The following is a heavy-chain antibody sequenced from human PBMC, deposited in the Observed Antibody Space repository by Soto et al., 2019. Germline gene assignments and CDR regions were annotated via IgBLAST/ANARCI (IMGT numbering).Heavy chain of an antibody. CDR3: ARLGGMEYSSSSAYYYYGMDV. J-gene: IGHJ6*02. Sequence: VESLKISCKGSGYIFSSYWICWFLQMPVKVLEWMGIIYPGDSDTRYSPSFQGQVTISADKSISTAYLQWSSLKASDTAMYYCARLGGMEYSSSSAYYYYGMDVWGQGTTVTVSS. CDR1: GYIFSSYW. V-gene: IGHV5-51*01. CDR2: IYPGDSDT. D-gene: IGHD6-6*01.